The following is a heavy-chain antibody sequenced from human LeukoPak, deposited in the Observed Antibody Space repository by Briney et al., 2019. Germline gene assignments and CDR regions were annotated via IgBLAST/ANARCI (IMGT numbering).Heavy chain of an antibody. CDR3: ATDFLTGYFSSMDV. CDR2: FDPEDGET. Sequence: ASVKVSCKVSGYTFTELSMHWVRQAPGKGLEWMGGFDPEDGETIYAQKFQGRVTVTEDTSTDTAYMELSSLRSEDTAVYYCATDFLTGYFSSMDVWGKGTTVTISS. D-gene: IGHD3-9*01. CDR1: GYTFTELS. V-gene: IGHV1-24*01. J-gene: IGHJ6*03.